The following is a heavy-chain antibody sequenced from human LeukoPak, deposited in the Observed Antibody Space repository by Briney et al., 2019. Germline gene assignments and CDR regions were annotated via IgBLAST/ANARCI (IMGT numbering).Heavy chain of an antibody. V-gene: IGHV4-59*01. CDR3: ASDSYYDFWSGYYTLGAFDI. CDR1: GGSISSYY. D-gene: IGHD3-3*01. CDR2: IYYSGST. Sequence: SETLSLTCTVSGGSISSYYWSWIRQPPGKGLEWIGYIYYSGSTNYNPSLKSRVTISVDTSKNQFSLKQSSVTAADTAVYYCASDSYYDFWSGYYTLGAFDIWGQGTMVTVSS. J-gene: IGHJ3*02.